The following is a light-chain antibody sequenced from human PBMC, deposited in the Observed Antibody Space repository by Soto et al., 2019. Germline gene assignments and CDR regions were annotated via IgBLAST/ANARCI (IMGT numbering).Light chain of an antibody. V-gene: IGKV4-1*01. CDR1: RSVFNNSNNKTY. CDR3: HQYYTTPWT. CDR2: WAS. Sequence: DIVMTQSPDSLAVSLGETATLNCKSSRSVFNNSNNKTYLAWYQQKPGQPPKLLIYWASTRESGVPDRFTGSGSGTDFTLTISSRQAEDVATYYCHQYYTTPWTFGQGTKV. J-gene: IGKJ1*01.